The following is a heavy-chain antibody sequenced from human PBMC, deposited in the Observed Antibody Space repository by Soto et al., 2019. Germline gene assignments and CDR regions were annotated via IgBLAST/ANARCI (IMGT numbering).Heavy chain of an antibody. CDR3: AXHYXXXRSWYXXXPXXWXEX. Sequence: SETLSLTCTVSGGSISSSSYYWGWIRQPPGKGLEWIGSIYYSGSTYYNPSLKSRVTISVDTSKNQFSLKLSSVTAADTAVYYCAXHYXXXRSWYXXXPXXWXEXWGQGNMXTVSS. V-gene: IGHV4-39*01. J-gene: IGHJ4*02. CDR2: IYYSGST. D-gene: IGHD6-13*01. CDR1: GGSISSSSYY.